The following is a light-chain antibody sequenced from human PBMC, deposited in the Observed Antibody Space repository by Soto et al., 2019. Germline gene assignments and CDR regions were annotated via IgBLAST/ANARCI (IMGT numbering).Light chain of an antibody. J-gene: IGKJ1*01. CDR2: GAS. CDR1: QSVSSSF. CDR3: QQYDSSPWT. V-gene: IGKV3-20*01. Sequence: EIVLTQSPGTPSLSPGERATLSCRASQSVSSSFLAWYQQKPGQAPRPLIYGASSRATGIPDRFSGSGSGTDFTLTISRLEPEDFAVYYCQQYDSSPWTFGQGTKVEIK.